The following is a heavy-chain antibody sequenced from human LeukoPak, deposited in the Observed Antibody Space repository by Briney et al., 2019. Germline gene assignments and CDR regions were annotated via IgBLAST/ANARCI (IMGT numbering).Heavy chain of an antibody. J-gene: IGHJ3*02. CDR1: GFTFSIYG. D-gene: IGHD1-26*01. V-gene: IGHV3-53*01. CDR2: IYSGGST. Sequence: AGGTLRLSCAASGFTFSIYGMTWVRQAPGKGLEWVSIIYSGGSTFYADSVKGRFTISRDNSKNTLYLQMNSLRAEDTAVYYCARGGSYLSAFDIWGQGTMVTVSS. CDR3: ARGGSYLSAFDI.